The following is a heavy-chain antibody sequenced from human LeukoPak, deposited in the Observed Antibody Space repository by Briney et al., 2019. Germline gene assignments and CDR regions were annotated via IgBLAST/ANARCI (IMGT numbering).Heavy chain of an antibody. J-gene: IGHJ6*02. CDR2: LIYSGGST. CDR3: AKDRVAVDPLGMDV. Sequence: GGSLRLSCAASGFTFSSYAMSWVRQAPGEGLEWVSLIYSGGSTYYADSVKGRFTISRDNSKNTLYLQMNSLRAEDTAVYYCAKDRVAVDPLGMDVWGQGTTVTVSS. D-gene: IGHD6-19*01. V-gene: IGHV3-23*03. CDR1: GFTFSSYA.